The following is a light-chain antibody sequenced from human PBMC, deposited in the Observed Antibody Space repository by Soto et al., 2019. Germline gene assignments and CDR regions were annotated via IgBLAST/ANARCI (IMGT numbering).Light chain of an antibody. Sequence: QSVLTQPPSASGSPGQSVTISCTGTSGDVGGYNSVSWYQQHPGKAPKLMIYEVSKRPSGVPDRFSGSKSGNTASLTVSGLQAEDEADYYCSSYAGSNKYVLFGGGTQLTVL. V-gene: IGLV2-8*01. CDR1: SGDVGGYNS. CDR3: SSYAGSNKYVL. J-gene: IGLJ2*01. CDR2: EVS.